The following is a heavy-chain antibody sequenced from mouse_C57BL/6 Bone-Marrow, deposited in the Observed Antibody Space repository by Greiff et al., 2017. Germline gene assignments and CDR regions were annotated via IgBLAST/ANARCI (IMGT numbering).Heavy chain of an antibody. Sequence: EVHLVESGGGLVKPGGSLKLSCAASGFTFSSYAMSWVRQTPEKRLEWVATISDGGSYTYYQDNVKGRFTISRDNAKNNLYLQMSHLKSEDTAMYYYATYYSNHFYYWGRGTPLTVSS. CDR1: GFTFSSYA. CDR3: ATYYSNHFYY. CDR2: ISDGGSYT. J-gene: IGHJ2*01. D-gene: IGHD2-5*01. V-gene: IGHV5-4*01.